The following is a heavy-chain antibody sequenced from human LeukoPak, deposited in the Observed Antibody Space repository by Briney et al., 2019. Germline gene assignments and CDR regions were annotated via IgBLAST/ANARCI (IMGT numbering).Heavy chain of an antibody. D-gene: IGHD6-13*01. V-gene: IGHV1-46*01. CDR3: ARDKTDSSTYSWFDP. CDR2: INPSSGST. J-gene: IGHJ5*02. CDR1: GYTFTSYY. Sequence: ASVKVSCKASGYTFTSYYMHWVRQAPGQGLEWMGIINPSSGSTSYAQKFQSRVTMTRDTSTSTIYMELSSLRSEDTAVYYCARDKTDSSTYSWFDPWGQGTLVTVSS.